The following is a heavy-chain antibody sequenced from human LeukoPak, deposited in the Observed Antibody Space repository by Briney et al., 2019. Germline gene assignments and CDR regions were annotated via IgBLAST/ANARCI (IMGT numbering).Heavy chain of an antibody. V-gene: IGHV3-48*03. CDR1: GFIFSNYE. CDR2: VSSSGSNI. CDR3: AREVRGLRYFDLGAAFSGMDV. D-gene: IGHD3-9*01. J-gene: IGHJ6*02. Sequence: PGGSLRLSCAASGFIFSNYEMNWVRRAPGKGLEWVSYVSSSGSNIDYADSVKGRFTISRDNAKNSLYLQMNSLRAEDTAVYYCAREVRGLRYFDLGAAFSGMDVWGQGTTVTVSS.